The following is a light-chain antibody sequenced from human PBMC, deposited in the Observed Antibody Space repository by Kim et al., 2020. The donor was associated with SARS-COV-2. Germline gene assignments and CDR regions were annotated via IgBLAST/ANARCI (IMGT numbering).Light chain of an antibody. CDR1: QSINSC. CDR3: HQYQSYPYT. J-gene: IGKJ2*01. CDR2: DAS. Sequence: SASVGDRVTLTCLASQSINSCLAWYQQQPGTAPKLLIYDASSLQSGVPPRFIGRGSVTEFTLTISSLQPDDFATYYCHQYQSYPYTFGQGTKLEI. V-gene: IGKV1-5*01.